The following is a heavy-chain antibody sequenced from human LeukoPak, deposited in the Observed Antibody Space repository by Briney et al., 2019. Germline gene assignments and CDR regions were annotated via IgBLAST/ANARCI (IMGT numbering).Heavy chain of an antibody. CDR1: GGSISSYY. D-gene: IGHD5-12*01. Sequence: SETLSLTCTVSGGSISSYYWSWIRQPPGKGLEWIGYIYYSGSTNYNPSLKSRVTISVDTSKNQFSLKLSSVTAADTAVYYCARAGGIVATTGFDYWGQGTLVTVSS. V-gene: IGHV4-59*01. CDR3: ARAGGIVATTGFDY. J-gene: IGHJ4*02. CDR2: IYYSGST.